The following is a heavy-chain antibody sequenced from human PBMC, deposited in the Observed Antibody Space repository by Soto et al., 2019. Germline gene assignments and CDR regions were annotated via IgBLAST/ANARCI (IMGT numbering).Heavy chain of an antibody. D-gene: IGHD7-27*01. CDR1: GGSINNHY. V-gene: IGHV4-59*11. CDR2: IYYSGST. CDR3: ARANWYSEY. Sequence: QVQLQESGPGLVKPSETLSLTCTVSGGSINNHYWSWIRQPPGKGLDWIGYIYYSGSTNYNPSLKSRVTISVDTSKNHFSLNLTSLAAADTAIYYCARANWYSEYWGQGSLVTVSS. J-gene: IGHJ4*02.